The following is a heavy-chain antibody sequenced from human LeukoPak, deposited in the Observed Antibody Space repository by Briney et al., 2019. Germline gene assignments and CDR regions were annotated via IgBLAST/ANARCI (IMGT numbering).Heavy chain of an antibody. D-gene: IGHD5-18*01. CDR3: ARDDDTAIVNSYYFDY. Sequence: ASVKVSCKASGGTFSSYAISWVRQAPGQGLEWMGGIIPIFGTANYAQKFQGRVTITADESTSTAYMELSSLRSEDTAVYYCARDDDTAIVNSYYFDYWGQGTLVTVSS. CDR2: IIPIFGTA. J-gene: IGHJ4*02. V-gene: IGHV1-69*01. CDR1: GGTFSSYA.